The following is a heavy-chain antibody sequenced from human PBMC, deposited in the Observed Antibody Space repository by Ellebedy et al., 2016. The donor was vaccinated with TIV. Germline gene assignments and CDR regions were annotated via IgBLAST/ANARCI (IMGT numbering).Heavy chain of an antibody. D-gene: IGHD2-2*03. J-gene: IGHJ4*02. CDR2: INNDGTGT. CDR3: VRRSSGYCVGTSCTTGFDY. Sequence: GGSLRLSXAASGFTFSRYCMHWVRQAPGKGLVWVSRINNDGTGTIYADSVKGRFSISRDNAKNTQYLQMNSLRAEDTAVYYGVRRSSGYCVGTSCTTGFDYWGQGTLVTVSS. V-gene: IGHV3-74*01. CDR1: GFTFSRYC.